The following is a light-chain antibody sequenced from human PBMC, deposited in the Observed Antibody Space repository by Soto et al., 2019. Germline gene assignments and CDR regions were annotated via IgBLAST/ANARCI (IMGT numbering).Light chain of an antibody. CDR1: QSVSSH. CDR2: GAS. V-gene: IGKV3-11*01. Sequence: EIVLTQSPGTLSLSPGERATLSCRASQSVSSHLAWYQQKPGQAPRLLIYGASNMATGIPARFSGSGSGTDFTLTISSLEPEDFAVYHCQQRTNWMYTFGQGTKLEIK. J-gene: IGKJ2*01. CDR3: QQRTNWMYT.